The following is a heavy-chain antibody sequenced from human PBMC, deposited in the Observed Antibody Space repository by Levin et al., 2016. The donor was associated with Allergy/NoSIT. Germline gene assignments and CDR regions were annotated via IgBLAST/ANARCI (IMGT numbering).Heavy chain of an antibody. D-gene: IGHD1-26*01. CDR3: ASLRYSGSATYYYYGMDV. J-gene: IGHJ6*02. Sequence: ASVKVSCKASGGTFSSYAISWVRQAPGQGLEWMGIINPSGGSTSYAQKFQGRVTMTRDTSTSTVYMELSSLRSEDTAVYYCASLRYSGSATYYYYGMDVWGQGTTVTVSS. CDR2: INPSGGST. CDR1: GGTFSSYA. V-gene: IGHV1-46*01.